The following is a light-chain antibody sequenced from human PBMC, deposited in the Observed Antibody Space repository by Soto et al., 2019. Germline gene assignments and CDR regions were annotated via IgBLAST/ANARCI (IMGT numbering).Light chain of an antibody. V-gene: IGKV3-15*01. Sequence: ILFTQPPSTLSFSPGERATPSCRAIQSVSSSYLAWYQQKPGQAPRLLIYGASSRATGIPARFSGSGSGTEFTLTISSLQSEDFAVYYCQQYNNWPPITFGQGTRLEIK. CDR2: GAS. CDR3: QQYNNWPPIT. CDR1: QSVSSSY. J-gene: IGKJ5*01.